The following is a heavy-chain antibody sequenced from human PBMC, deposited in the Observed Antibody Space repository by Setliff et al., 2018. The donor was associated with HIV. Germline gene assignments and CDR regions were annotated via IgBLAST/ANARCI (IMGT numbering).Heavy chain of an antibody. CDR1: GDSISNNKYY. CDR2: IYHTGRT. V-gene: IGHV4-39*01. J-gene: IGHJ5*02. D-gene: IGHD3-22*01. Sequence: SETLSLTCSVSGDSISNNKYYWTWIRQPPGKGLEWTGSIYHTGRTNYNRSLESRLTISIDTSKNQFSLKLTSVTAADTAMYYCASRIYYYDESRVLREEGFVPWGQGTLVTVSS. CDR3: ASRIYYYDESRVLREEGFVP.